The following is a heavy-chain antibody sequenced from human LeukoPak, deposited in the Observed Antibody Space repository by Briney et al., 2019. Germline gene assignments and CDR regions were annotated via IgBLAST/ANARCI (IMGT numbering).Heavy chain of an antibody. J-gene: IGHJ6*02. CDR1: GGSFSGYY. D-gene: IGHD3-10*01. CDR3: ARAYGSGSYIYYGMDV. CDR2: INHSGST. V-gene: IGHV4-34*01. Sequence: PSETLSLTCAVYGGSFSGYYWSWIRQPPGKGLEWIGEINHSGSTNYNPSLKSRVTISVDTSKNQFSLKLSSVTAADTAVYYCARAYGSGSYIYYGMDVWGQGTTVTVSS.